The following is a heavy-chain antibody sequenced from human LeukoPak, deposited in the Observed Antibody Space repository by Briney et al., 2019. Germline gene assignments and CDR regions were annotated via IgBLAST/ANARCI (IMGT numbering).Heavy chain of an antibody. CDR3: ASWLINCSSTSCPWDY. CDR2: IYYSGST. Sequence: SETLSLTCTVSGGSISSSSYYWGWIRQPPGKGLEWIGGIYYSGSTYYNPSLKSRVTISVDTSKNQFSLKLSSVTAADTAVYYCASWLINCSSTSCPWDYWGQGTLVTVSS. J-gene: IGHJ4*02. V-gene: IGHV4-39*07. D-gene: IGHD2-2*01. CDR1: GGSISSSSYY.